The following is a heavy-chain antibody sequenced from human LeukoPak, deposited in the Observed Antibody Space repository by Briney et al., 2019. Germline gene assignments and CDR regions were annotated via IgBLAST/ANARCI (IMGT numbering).Heavy chain of an antibody. Sequence: PSETLSLTCTVTGDSISYYYWGWIRQPPGKGLEWIGYIYYTGSTYYNPSLKSRVTISVDTSKNQFSLKLGSVTAADTAVYYCARYGSGSYDYWGQGTLVTVSS. CDR3: ARYGSGSYDY. CDR2: IYYTGST. J-gene: IGHJ4*02. D-gene: IGHD3-10*01. V-gene: IGHV4-59*08. CDR1: GDSISYYY.